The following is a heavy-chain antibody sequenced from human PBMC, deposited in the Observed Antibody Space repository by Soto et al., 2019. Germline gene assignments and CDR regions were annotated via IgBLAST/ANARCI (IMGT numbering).Heavy chain of an antibody. CDR2: ISSRSDTL. CDR1: GFTFSAYA. V-gene: IGHV3-48*01. D-gene: IGHD2-2*01. J-gene: IGHJ6*02. CDR3: AREVFCSSSSCQVRYGMDV. Sequence: AGGSLRLSCEGSGFTFSAYAMNWVRQAPGKGLEWVSYISSRSDTLYYADSVKGRFTISRDHSRNTLYLQMNSLRVEDTAVYYCAREVFCSSSSCQVRYGMDVWGQGTTVTVSS.